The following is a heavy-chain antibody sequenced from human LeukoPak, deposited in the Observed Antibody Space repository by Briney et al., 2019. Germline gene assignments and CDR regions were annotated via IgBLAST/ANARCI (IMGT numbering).Heavy chain of an antibody. Sequence: ASVKVSCKASGYTFTSYGISWVRQAPGQGLEWMGWISAYNGNTNYAQKLQGRVTMTTDTSTNTAYTELRSLRSDDTAGYYCSRGGGYCSGGSCYSAHGMDVWGQGTTVTVSS. V-gene: IGHV1-18*01. CDR3: SRGGGYCSGGSCYSAHGMDV. CDR2: ISAYNGNT. J-gene: IGHJ6*02. CDR1: GYTFTSYG. D-gene: IGHD2-15*01.